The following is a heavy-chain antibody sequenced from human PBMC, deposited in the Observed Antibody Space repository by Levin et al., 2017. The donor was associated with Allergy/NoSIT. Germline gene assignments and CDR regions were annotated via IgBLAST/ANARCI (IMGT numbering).Heavy chain of an antibody. V-gene: IGHV2-70*11. CDR2: IDWDDDK. Sequence: QTLSLTCTFSGFSLSTSGMCVSWIRQPPGKALELLARIDWDDDKYYSTSLKTSPTISKDTSKNQVVLTMTNMDPVDTATYYCALIPPFWSGYYLDGMDVWGKGTTVTVSS. CDR3: ALIPPFWSGYYLDGMDV. D-gene: IGHD3-3*01. J-gene: IGHJ6*04. CDR1: GFSLSTSGMC.